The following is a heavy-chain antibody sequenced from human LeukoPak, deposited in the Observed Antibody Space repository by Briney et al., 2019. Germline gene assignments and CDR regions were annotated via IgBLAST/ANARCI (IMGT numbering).Heavy chain of an antibody. CDR3: ARDRDSSGYRYNAFDI. D-gene: IGHD3-22*01. V-gene: IGHV4-59*01. CDR2: IYYSGST. J-gene: IGHJ3*02. CDR1: GGSINNYY. Sequence: SETLSLTCTVSGGSINNYYWSWIRQPPGKGLEWIGYIYYSGSTNYNPSLKSRVTISVDTSKNQFSLKLSSVTAADTAVYYCARDRDSSGYRYNAFDIWGQGTMVTVSS.